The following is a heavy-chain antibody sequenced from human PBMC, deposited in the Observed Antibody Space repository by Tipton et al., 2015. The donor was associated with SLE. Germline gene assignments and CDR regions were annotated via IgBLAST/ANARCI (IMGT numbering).Heavy chain of an antibody. CDR3: ARGSPPGY. J-gene: IGHJ4*02. V-gene: IGHV4-39*07. CDR1: GGSISSGGYY. CDR2: INHSGST. Sequence: TLSLTCTVSGGSISSGGYYWSWIRQPPGKGLEWIGEINHSGSTNYNPSLKSRVTISVDTSKNQFSLKLSSVTAADTAVYYCARGSPPGYWGQGTLVTVSS.